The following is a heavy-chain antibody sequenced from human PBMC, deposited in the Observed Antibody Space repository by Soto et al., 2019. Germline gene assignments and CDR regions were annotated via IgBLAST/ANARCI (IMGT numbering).Heavy chain of an antibody. D-gene: IGHD4-4*01. CDR3: ARTPDYSNPVDY. CDR1: GGSISSYY. Sequence: SETLSLTCTVSGGSISSYYWSWIRQPAGKGLEWIGRIYTSGSTNYNPSLKSPVTMSVDTSKNQFSLKLSPVTAADTAVYYCARTPDYSNPVDYWGQGTLVTVSS. CDR2: IYTSGST. J-gene: IGHJ4*02. V-gene: IGHV4-4*07.